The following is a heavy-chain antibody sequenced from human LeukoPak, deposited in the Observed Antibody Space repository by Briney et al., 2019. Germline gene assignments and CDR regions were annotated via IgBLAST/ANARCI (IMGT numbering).Heavy chain of an antibody. CDR2: IYYSGST. D-gene: IGHD5-24*01. CDR1: GGSISSYY. Sequence: SETLSLTCTVSGGSISSYYWSWIRQSPGKGLEWIGYIYYSGSTNYSPSLKSRVTISVDSSKNQFSLKLRSVPAADTAVYYCAREGRDGYKFDYWGQGTLVTVSS. J-gene: IGHJ4*02. V-gene: IGHV4-59*01. CDR3: AREGRDGYKFDY.